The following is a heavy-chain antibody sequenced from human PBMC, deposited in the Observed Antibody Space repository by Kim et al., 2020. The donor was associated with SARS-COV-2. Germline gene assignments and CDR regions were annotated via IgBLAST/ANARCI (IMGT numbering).Heavy chain of an antibody. D-gene: IGHD3-22*01. Sequence: APVKGRFTISRDDSKNTLYLQMNSLKTEDTAVYYCTTVMENYYDSSGEPYWGQGTLVTVSS. V-gene: IGHV3-15*01. CDR3: TTVMENYYDSSGEPY. J-gene: IGHJ4*02.